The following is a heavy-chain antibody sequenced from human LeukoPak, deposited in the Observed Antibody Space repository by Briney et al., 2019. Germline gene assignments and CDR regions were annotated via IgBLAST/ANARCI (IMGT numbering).Heavy chain of an antibody. CDR3: ASGGPLYSSSWRFDY. V-gene: IGHV4-39*07. Sequence: PSETLSLTCTVSGGSISSNTYYWGWIRQPPGKGLEWIGSIYYSGSTYYNPSLKSRVTISVDTSKNQFSLKLSSVTAADTAVYYCASGGPLYSSSWRFDYWGQGTLVTVSS. J-gene: IGHJ4*02. D-gene: IGHD6-13*01. CDR1: GGSISSNTYY. CDR2: IYYSGST.